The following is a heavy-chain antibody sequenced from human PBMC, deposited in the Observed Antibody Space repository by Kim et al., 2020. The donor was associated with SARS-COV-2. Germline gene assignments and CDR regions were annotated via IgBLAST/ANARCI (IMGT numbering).Heavy chain of an antibody. CDR3: SKSAYYSGWNFDS. V-gene: IGHV4-4*02. J-gene: IGHJ4*02. Sequence: NPSLETRVTISVDKSSNQFSLRLRSVTAADTAFYYCSKSAYYSGWNFDSWGQGTLVTVSS. D-gene: IGHD6-19*01.